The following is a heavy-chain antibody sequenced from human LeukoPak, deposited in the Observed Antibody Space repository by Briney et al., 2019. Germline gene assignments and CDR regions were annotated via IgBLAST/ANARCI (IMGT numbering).Heavy chain of an antibody. CDR2: ISSSGSTI. J-gene: IGHJ4*02. CDR3: ARGGKYGDYGDYIDY. CDR1: GFTFSSYE. Sequence: GGSLRLSCAASGFTFSSYEMNWVRQAPGKGLEWVSYISSSGSTIYYADSVKGRFTISRDNAKNSLYLQMNSLRAEDTAVYHCARGGKYGDYGDYIDYWGQGTLVTVSS. D-gene: IGHD4-17*01. V-gene: IGHV3-48*03.